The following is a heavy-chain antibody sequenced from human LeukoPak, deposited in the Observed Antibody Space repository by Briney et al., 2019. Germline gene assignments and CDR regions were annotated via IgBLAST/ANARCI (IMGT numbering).Heavy chain of an antibody. J-gene: IGHJ4*02. V-gene: IGHV4-59*01. D-gene: IGHD5-24*01. CDR3: ARPSRDGYRYTFDY. CDR1: GGSIGSYY. CDR2: IYNSGST. Sequence: SETLSLTCTVSGGSIGSYYWSWIRQHPGKGLEWIGYIYNSGSTNYSPSLKSRVSISVDTPKNQFSLRLSSVTAADTAVYYCARPSRDGYRYTFDYWGQGILVTVSS.